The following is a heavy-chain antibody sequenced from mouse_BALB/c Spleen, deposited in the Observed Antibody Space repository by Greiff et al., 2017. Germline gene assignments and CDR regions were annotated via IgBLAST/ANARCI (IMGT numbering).Heavy chain of an antibody. V-gene: IGHV1-69*01. CDR2: IDTSDSYT. D-gene: IGHD1-1*01. J-gene: IGHJ3*01. Sequence: VQLQQSGAELVMPGASVKMSCKASGYTFTDYWMHWVKQRPGQGLEWIGAIDTSDSYTSYNQKFKGKATLTVDESSSTAYMQLSSLTSEDSAVYYCARPLYYGSSWRFAYWGQGTLVTVSA. CDR3: ARPLYYGSSWRFAY. CDR1: GYTFTDYW.